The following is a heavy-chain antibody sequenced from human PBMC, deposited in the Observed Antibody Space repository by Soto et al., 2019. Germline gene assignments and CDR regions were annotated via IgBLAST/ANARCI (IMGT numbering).Heavy chain of an antibody. Sequence: QVQLQQWGAGLLKPSETLSLTCAVSGGSLGGFHWSWIRQPPGKGLEWIGEISRSGSTNYDPSLKSQVTMSMDTSRNQVSLNLSSVTDADTAVYYCARGRTAALIETRLFRVLFDLWGHGNLVIVSS. J-gene: IGHJ4*01. CDR1: GGSLGGFH. V-gene: IGHV4-34*01. CDR3: ARGRTAALIETRLFRVLFDL. CDR2: ISRSGST. D-gene: IGHD3-10*01.